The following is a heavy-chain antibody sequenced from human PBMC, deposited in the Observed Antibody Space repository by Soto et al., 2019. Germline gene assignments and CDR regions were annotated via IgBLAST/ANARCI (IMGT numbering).Heavy chain of an antibody. V-gene: IGHV3-23*01. CDR1: GFTFGASA. Sequence: GGSLRLSCAASGFTFGASALQWVRQAPGKGLEWVSAISGSGGSTYYADSVKGRFTISRDNSKNTLYLQMNSLRAEDTAVYYCAKDRGGIAVSWGQGTLVTVSS. CDR3: AKDRGGIAVS. CDR2: ISGSGGST. J-gene: IGHJ4*02. D-gene: IGHD6-19*01.